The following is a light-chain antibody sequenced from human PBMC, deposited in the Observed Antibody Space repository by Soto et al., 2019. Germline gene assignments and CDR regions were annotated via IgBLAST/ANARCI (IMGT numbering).Light chain of an antibody. Sequence: DIQLTQSPSTVSAPVGHTVTINSRASQSISSWLAWYQQKPGKAPKLLIYKASSLESGVPSRFSGSGSGTEFTLTISSLQPDDFATYYCQQYNSYLWTFGQGTKVDI. V-gene: IGKV1-5*03. CDR1: QSISSW. CDR2: KAS. J-gene: IGKJ1*01. CDR3: QQYNSYLWT.